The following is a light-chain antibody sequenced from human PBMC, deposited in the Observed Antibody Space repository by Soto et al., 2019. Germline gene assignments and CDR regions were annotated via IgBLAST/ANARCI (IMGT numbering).Light chain of an antibody. Sequence: QSALTQPASVSGSPGQSITISCTGTSSDVGTYNYVSWYQQHPGKAPKLMIYEVSNRPSGVSNRFSGSKYGNTASLTISGLQAEDEADYYCSSYTSSSTLNVVFGGGTKLTVL. J-gene: IGLJ2*01. CDR2: EVS. CDR3: SSYTSSSTLNVV. CDR1: SSDVGTYNY. V-gene: IGLV2-14*01.